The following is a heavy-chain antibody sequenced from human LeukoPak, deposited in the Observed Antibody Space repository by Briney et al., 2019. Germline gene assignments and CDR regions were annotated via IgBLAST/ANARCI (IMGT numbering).Heavy chain of an antibody. J-gene: IGHJ5*02. CDR2: IYYSGST. V-gene: IGHV4-39*01. D-gene: IGHD6-13*01. CDR3: ARPRVAAAGRGWFDP. Sequence: SETLSLTCTVSGGSISSSSYYWGWIRQPPGKGLECIGSIYYSGSTYYNPSLKSRVTISVDTSKNQFSLKLSSVTAADTAVYYCARPRVAAAGRGWFDPWGQGTLVTVSS. CDR1: GGSISSSSYY.